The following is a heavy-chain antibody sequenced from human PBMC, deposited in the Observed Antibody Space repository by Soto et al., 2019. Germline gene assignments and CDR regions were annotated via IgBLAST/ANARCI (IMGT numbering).Heavy chain of an antibody. CDR2: IYYSGST. J-gene: IGHJ4*02. V-gene: IGHV4-59*01. CDR3: ARIPKTTDYFDY. D-gene: IGHD1-7*01. Sequence: SETLSLTCTVSGGSISSYYWSWIRQPPGKGLEWIGYIYYSGSTNYNPSLKSRVTISVDTSKNQFSLKLSSVTAADTAVYYCARIPKTTDYFDYWGQGTLVTAPQ. CDR1: GGSISSYY.